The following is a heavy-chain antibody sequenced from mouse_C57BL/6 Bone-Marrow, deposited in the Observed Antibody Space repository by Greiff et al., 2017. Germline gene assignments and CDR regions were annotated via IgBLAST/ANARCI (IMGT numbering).Heavy chain of an antibody. CDR3: TTGYDYDRAWFAY. CDR1: GFNIKDDY. Sequence: VQLKQSGAELVRPGASVKLSCTASGFNIKDDYMHWVKQRPEQGLEWIGWIDPENGDTEYASKFQGKATITADTSSNTAYLQLSSLTSEDTAVYYCTTGYDYDRAWFAYWGQGTLVTVSA. V-gene: IGHV14-4*01. J-gene: IGHJ3*01. CDR2: IDPENGDT. D-gene: IGHD2-4*01.